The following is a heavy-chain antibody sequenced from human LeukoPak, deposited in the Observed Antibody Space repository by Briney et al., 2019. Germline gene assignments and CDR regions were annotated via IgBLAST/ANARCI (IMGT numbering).Heavy chain of an antibody. Sequence: PGGSLRLSCSASGFAFSAYWTNRVRQAPGKGPEWVANINLSGSAQYYVDSVKGRCTISRDNAKSSLYLQMNSLRVEDTAVYYCAAWGLHNYWGQGTLVTVSS. CDR1: GFAFSAYW. V-gene: IGHV3-7*01. CDR2: INLSGSAQ. CDR3: AAWGLHNY. J-gene: IGHJ4*02. D-gene: IGHD7-27*01.